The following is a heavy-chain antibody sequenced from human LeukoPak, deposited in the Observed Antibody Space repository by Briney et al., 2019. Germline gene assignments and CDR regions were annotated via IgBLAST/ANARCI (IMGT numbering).Heavy chain of an antibody. V-gene: IGHV3-48*01. CDR3: ARGAFMIVVDHYFDY. D-gene: IGHD3-22*01. CDR1: GFTFSSYS. J-gene: IGHJ4*02. CDR2: ISSSSSTI. Sequence: PGGSLRLSSAASGFTFSSYSMNWVRQAPGKGLEWVSYISSSSSTIYYADSVKGRFTISRDNAKNSLYLQMNSLRAEDTAVYYCARGAFMIVVDHYFDYWGQGTLVTVSS.